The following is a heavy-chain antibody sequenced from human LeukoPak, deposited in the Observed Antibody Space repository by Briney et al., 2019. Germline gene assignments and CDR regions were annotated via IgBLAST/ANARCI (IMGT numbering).Heavy chain of an antibody. CDR1: GGSISSYY. D-gene: IGHD6-13*01. Sequence: SETLSLTSTVSGGSISSYYWSWIRQPPGKGLEWIGYIYYSGSTNYNPSLKSRVTISVDTSKNQFSLKLSSVTAADTAVYYCARAMGILAPMDVWGKGTTVTVSS. V-gene: IGHV4-59*01. CDR3: ARAMGILAPMDV. CDR2: IYYSGST. J-gene: IGHJ6*04.